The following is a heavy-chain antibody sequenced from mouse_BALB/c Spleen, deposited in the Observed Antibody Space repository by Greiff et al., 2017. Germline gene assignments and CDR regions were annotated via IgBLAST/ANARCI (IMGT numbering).Heavy chain of an antibody. J-gene: IGHJ4*01. CDR2: ISSGGSYT. CDR1: GFTFSSYG. Sequence: EVQVVESGGDLVKPGGSLKLSCAASGFTFSSYGMSWVRQTPDKRLEWVATISSGGSYTYYPDSVKGRFTISRDNAKNTLYLQMSSLKSEDTAMYYCARPLFTTVVANYAMDYWGQGTSVTVSS. CDR3: ARPLFTTVVANYAMDY. D-gene: IGHD1-1*01. V-gene: IGHV5-6*01.